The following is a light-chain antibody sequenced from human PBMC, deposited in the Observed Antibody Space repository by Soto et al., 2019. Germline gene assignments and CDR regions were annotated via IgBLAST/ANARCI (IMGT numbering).Light chain of an antibody. V-gene: IGKV3D-7*01. J-gene: IGKJ5*01. Sequence: EIVVTQSPGTLSLSPGERATLSCRASQTIENNYLSWFQQKPGQAPRLLISGTSTRATGTPARFSGTGSGTDFTLTISSLQSEDFAVYYCQQRSNWPITFGQGTRLEIK. CDR3: QQRSNWPIT. CDR1: QTIENNY. CDR2: GTS.